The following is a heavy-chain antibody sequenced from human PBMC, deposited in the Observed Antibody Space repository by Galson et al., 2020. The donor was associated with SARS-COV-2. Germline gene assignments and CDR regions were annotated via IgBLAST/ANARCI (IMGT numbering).Heavy chain of an antibody. J-gene: IGHJ5*02. CDR2: INHSGST. CDR3: ARVGSHYGYSSSWHQGWFDP. D-gene: IGHD6-13*01. CDR1: GGSFSGYY. V-gene: IGHV4-34*01. Sequence: SETLSLTCAVYGGSFSGYYWSWIRQPPGKGLEWIGEINHSGSTNYNPSLKSRVTISVDTSKNQFSLKLSSVTAADTAVYYCARVGSHYGYSSSWHQGWFDPWGQGTLVTVSS.